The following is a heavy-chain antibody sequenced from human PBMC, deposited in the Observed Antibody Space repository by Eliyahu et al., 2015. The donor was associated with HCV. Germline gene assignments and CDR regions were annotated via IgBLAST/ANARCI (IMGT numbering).Heavy chain of an antibody. V-gene: IGHV4-39*01. CDR3: ARPPQTIYSSGWYSDAFDI. CDR2: IFFRGGT. J-gene: IGHJ3*02. Sequence: QLQLQESGPGLVKPSETLSLTCTVSGGSISSSSYYWGWIRQPPGKGLEWIGGIFFRGGTYYNPSLKSRVTISVDTSKNQFSLKLSSVTAADTAVYYCARPPQTIYSSGWYSDAFDIWGQGTMVTVSS. CDR1: GGSISSSSYY. D-gene: IGHD6-19*01.